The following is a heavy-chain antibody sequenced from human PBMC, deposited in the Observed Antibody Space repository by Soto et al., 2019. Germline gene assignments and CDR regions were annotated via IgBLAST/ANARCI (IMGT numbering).Heavy chain of an antibody. CDR2: IYYSGST. V-gene: IGHV4-39*01. Sequence: QLQLQESGPGLVKPSETLSLTCTVSGGSISSSSYYWGWIRQPPGKGLEWIGSIYYSGSTYYNPSLKSRVTISVDTSKHQFSLKLSSVPAADTAVYYCARRGDISGYDFGYWGQGTLVTVSS. D-gene: IGHD5-12*01. CDR3: ARRGDISGYDFGY. J-gene: IGHJ4*02. CDR1: GGSISSSSYY.